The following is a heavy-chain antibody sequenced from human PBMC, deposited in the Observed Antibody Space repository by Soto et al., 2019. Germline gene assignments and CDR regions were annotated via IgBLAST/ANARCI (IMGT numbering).Heavy chain of an antibody. J-gene: IGHJ3*02. V-gene: IGHV3-30-3*01. CDR2: ISYDGSNK. CDR3: ARDQKVYYYDSSGYTAFDI. D-gene: IGHD3-22*01. Sequence: GGSLRLSCAASGFTFSSYAMHRVRQAPGKGLEWVAVISYDGSNKYYADSVKGRFTISRDNSKNTLYLQMNSLRAEDTAVYYCARDQKVYYYDSSGYTAFDIWGQGTMVTVSS. CDR1: GFTFSSYA.